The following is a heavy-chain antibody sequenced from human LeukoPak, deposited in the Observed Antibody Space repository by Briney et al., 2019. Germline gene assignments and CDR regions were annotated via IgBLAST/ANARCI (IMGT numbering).Heavy chain of an antibody. D-gene: IGHD3-10*01. V-gene: IGHV4-34*01. CDR3: ARLGGDSYVSGNRQMLDY. Sequence: SETLSLTCAVYGGSFSGYYWSWIRQPPGKGLEWIGEINHSGSTNYNPSLKSRVTISVDTSKNQFSLKLSSVTAADTAVYYCARLGGDSYVSGNRQMLDYWGQGTLVTVSS. J-gene: IGHJ4*01. CDR2: INHSGST. CDR1: GGSFSGYY.